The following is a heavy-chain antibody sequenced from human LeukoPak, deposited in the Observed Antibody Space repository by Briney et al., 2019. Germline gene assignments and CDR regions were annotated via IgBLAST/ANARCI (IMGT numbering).Heavy chain of an antibody. D-gene: IGHD3-10*01. V-gene: IGHV1-69*04. CDR2: IIPILGIA. Sequence: ASVKVSCKASGGTFSSYAISWVRQAPGQGLEWMGRIIPILGIANYAQKFQGRVTITADKSTSTAYMELSSLRSEDTAVYYCARGAGFDYFDYWGQGTLVTVSS. CDR3: ARGAGFDYFDY. J-gene: IGHJ4*02. CDR1: GGTFSSYA.